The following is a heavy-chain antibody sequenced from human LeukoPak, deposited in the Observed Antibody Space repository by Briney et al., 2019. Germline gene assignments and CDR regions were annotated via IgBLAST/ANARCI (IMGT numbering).Heavy chain of an antibody. CDR3: ARSIAVAGNWFDP. V-gene: IGHV4-39*07. CDR1: GGSISTTNYY. CDR2: VYYTGSP. Sequence: SETLSLTCTVSGGSISTTNYYWGWVRQSPGQGLEWIASVYYTGSPYYNLSLKSRVTISVDTSKNQFSLKLSSVTAADTAVYYCARSIAVAGNWFDPWGQGTLVTVSS. J-gene: IGHJ5*02. D-gene: IGHD6-19*01.